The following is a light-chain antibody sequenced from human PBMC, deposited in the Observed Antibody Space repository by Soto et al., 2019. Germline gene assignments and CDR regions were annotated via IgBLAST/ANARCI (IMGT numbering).Light chain of an antibody. CDR2: EVS. J-gene: IGLJ1*01. V-gene: IGLV2-14*01. CDR3: ATWDDSLNLLYV. CDR1: SSDVGGYNY. Sequence: QSVLTQPASVSGSPGQSITISCTGTSSDVGGYNYVSWYQQHPGKAPKLMIYEVSNRPSGVSNRFSGSKSGNTASLTISGLQAEDEAEYYCATWDDSLNLLYVFGTGTKLTVL.